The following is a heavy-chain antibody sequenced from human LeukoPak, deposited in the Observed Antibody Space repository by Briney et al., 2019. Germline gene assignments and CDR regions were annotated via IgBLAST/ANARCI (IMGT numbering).Heavy chain of an antibody. J-gene: IGHJ4*02. CDR1: GFTFSSYA. V-gene: IGHV3-23*01. CDR3: APSRGLDMIFND. Sequence: GGSLRLSCAASGFTFSSYAMTWVRQVPGKGLEWVSSISGSGDIIYYADSVKGRFTISRDNSKNTLHVQMNSLRAEGTAVYYCAPSRGLDMIFNDWGQGTLVTVSS. D-gene: IGHD2-2*03. CDR2: ISGSGDII.